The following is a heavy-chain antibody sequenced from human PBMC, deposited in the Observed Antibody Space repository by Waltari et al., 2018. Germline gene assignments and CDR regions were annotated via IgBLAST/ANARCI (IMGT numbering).Heavy chain of an antibody. J-gene: IGHJ6*02. CDR2: IIPIFGTA. V-gene: IGHV1-69*08. CDR1: GGTFSSYA. Sequence: QVQLVQSGAEVKKPGSSVKVSCKASGGTFSSYAISWVRQAPGQGLEWMGRIIPIFGTANYEQKVQGRFTITADKSTSTAYMELSSLRSEDTAVYYCARSILTGYYTTYYYYGMDVWGQGTTVTVSS. D-gene: IGHD3-9*01. CDR3: ARSILTGYYTTYYYYGMDV.